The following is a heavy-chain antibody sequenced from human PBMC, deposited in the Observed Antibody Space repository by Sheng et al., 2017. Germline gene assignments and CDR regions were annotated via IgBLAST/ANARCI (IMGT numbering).Heavy chain of an antibody. Sequence: QVRLVQSGAEVKKPGASVKVSCKASGYTFTSYGISWVRQAPGQGLEWMGWISAYNGNTNYAQKLQGRVTMTTDTSTSTAYMELRSLRSDDTAVYYCARAPLGLYYDFWSGYPAFDYWGQGTLVTVSS. V-gene: IGHV1-18*01. D-gene: IGHD3-3*01. CDR3: ARAPLGLYYDFWSGYPAFDY. CDR1: GYTFTSYG. CDR2: ISAYNGNT. J-gene: IGHJ4*02.